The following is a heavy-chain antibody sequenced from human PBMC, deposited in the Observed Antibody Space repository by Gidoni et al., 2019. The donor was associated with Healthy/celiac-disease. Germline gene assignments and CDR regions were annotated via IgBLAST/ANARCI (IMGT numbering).Heavy chain of an antibody. CDR2: IYSSGSN. D-gene: IGHD3-3*01. Sequence: QVQLQESGPGLLTPSQTLSLTCTVSCASISTGIYYLSWIRQPAGKGLEWIGRIYSSGSNKYNHTLKSRVTMAVDTPKKQFSLKLSSVTAADTAVYYCARAVGGLEWLLGDAFDIWGQGTMVTVSS. J-gene: IGHJ3*02. CDR1: CASISTGIYY. CDR3: ARAVGGLEWLLGDAFDI. V-gene: IGHV4-61*02.